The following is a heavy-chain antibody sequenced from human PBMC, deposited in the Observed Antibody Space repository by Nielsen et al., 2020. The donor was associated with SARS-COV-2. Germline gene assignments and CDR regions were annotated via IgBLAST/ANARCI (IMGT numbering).Heavy chain of an antibody. J-gene: IGHJ5*02. Sequence: SETLSLTCTVSGGSVSSGSYYWSWIRQPPGKGLEWIGYIYYSGSTNYNPSLKSRVTISVDTSKNQFSLKLSSVTAADTAVYYCARTQGYSSGWIPNGANWFDPWGQGTLVTVSS. CDR2: IYYSGST. CDR1: GGSVSSGSYY. CDR3: ARTQGYSSGWIPNGANWFDP. V-gene: IGHV4-61*01. D-gene: IGHD6-19*01.